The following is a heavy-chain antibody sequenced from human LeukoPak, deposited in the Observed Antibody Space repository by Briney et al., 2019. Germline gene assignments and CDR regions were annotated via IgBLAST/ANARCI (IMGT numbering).Heavy chain of an antibody. CDR1: GFTFSSYG. CDR3: AKVRYCSSTSCQDRGAFAI. D-gene: IGHD2-2*01. Sequence: GGSLRLSCAASGFTFSSYGMHWVRQAPGKGLEWVAFIRYDGSNKYYADSVKGRFTISRDNSKNTLYLQMNSLRAEDTAVYYCAKVRYCSSTSCQDRGAFAIWGQGTMVTVSS. CDR2: IRYDGSNK. J-gene: IGHJ3*02. V-gene: IGHV3-30*02.